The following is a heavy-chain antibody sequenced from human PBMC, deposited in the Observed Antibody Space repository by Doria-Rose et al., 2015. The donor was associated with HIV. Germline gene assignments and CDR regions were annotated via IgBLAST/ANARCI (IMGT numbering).Heavy chain of an antibody. CDR1: GVSLSSPGMG. CDR3: ARIKSSRWYHKYYFDF. D-gene: IGHD6-13*01. J-gene: IGHJ4*02. V-gene: IGHV2-26*01. Sequence: QITLKESGPVLVEPTETLTLTCTVSGVSLSSPGMGVSWIRQPPGKALEWLANIFSDDERSYKTSLKSRLTISRGTSKSQAVLTMTDMDPVDTATYYCARIKSSRWYHKYYFDFWGQGTLVIVSA. CDR2: IFSDDER.